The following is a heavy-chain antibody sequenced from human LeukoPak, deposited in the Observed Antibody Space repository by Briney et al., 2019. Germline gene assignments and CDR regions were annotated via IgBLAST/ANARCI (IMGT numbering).Heavy chain of an antibody. V-gene: IGHV1-18*01. CDR1: GYTFTSYG. CDR2: ISAYNGNT. CDR3: AREKVAGYCSSTSCNWFDP. J-gene: IGHJ5*02. Sequence: ASVKVSCKASGYTFTSYGISWVRQAPGQGLEWMGWISAYNGNTNYAQKLQGRVTMTTDTSTSTAYMELRSLRSEDTAVYYCAREKVAGYCSSTSCNWFDPWGQGTLVTVSS. D-gene: IGHD2-2*01.